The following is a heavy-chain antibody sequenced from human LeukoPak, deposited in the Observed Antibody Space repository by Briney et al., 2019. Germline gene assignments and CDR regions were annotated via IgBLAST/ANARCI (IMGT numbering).Heavy chain of an antibody. CDR2: IGVGGGNT. Sequence: GGSLRLSCAASGFTFDTYALSWFRQAPGKGLEWVSFIGVGGGNTNYADSVKGRFTISRDDSKNTLFLQMNSLRAEDTAVYYCAKGGWELLGGQGTLVTVSS. CDR1: GFTFDTYA. J-gene: IGHJ4*02. CDR3: AKGGWELL. V-gene: IGHV3-23*01. D-gene: IGHD1-26*01.